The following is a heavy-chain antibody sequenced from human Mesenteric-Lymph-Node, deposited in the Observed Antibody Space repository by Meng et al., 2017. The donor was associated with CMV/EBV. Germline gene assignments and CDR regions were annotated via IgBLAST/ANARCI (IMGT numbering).Heavy chain of an antibody. CDR1: GGTFSSYA. D-gene: IGHD1-7*01. Sequence: ASGGTFSSYAISWVRQAPGQGLEWMGGIIPILGIANYAQKFQGRVTITADKSTSTAYMELSSLRSEDTAVYYCAREEPELRPLNFYYWGQGTLVTVSS. CDR3: AREEPELRPLNFYY. V-gene: IGHV1-69*10. CDR2: IIPILGIA. J-gene: IGHJ4*02.